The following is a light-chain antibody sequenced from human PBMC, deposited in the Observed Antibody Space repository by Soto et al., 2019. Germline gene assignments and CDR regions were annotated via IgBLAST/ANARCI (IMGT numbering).Light chain of an antibody. CDR2: EDT. J-gene: IGLJ1*01. CDR3: CSYAGSRTYG. CDR1: SRDVGIYNL. V-gene: IGLV2-23*01. Sequence: QSLLTQPASVSGSPGQSITISCTGTSRDVGIYNLVSWYQLHPGKVPKLIIYEDTKRPSGISSRFSGSESGITAFLTISGLQAEDEADYYCCSYAGSRTYGVGNGTKVTV.